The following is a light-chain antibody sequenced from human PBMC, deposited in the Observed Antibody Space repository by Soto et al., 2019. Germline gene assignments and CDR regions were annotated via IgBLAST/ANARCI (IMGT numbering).Light chain of an antibody. Sequence: QSVLTQPPSASGTPGQRVTISCSGSSSNIRSNTVNWYQQLPGTAPKLLIYGNNQRPSGVPGRCSASESGTSASLAISGLQSDDEADYYCATWDDSLNGRVFGGGTKLTVL. J-gene: IGLJ3*02. V-gene: IGLV1-44*01. CDR2: GNN. CDR1: SSNIRSNT. CDR3: ATWDDSLNGRV.